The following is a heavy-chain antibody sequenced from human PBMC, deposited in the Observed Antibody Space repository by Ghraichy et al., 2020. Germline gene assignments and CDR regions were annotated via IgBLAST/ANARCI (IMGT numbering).Heavy chain of an antibody. CDR3: ARLNMLGGSITYHTLDI. CDR2: IHYSGDT. CDR1: GDSIYNHY. J-gene: IGHJ3*02. D-gene: IGHD3-16*01. V-gene: IGHV4-59*11. Sequence: SQTLSLTCAVSGDSIYNHYWTWIRQPPGKGLEWLAYIHYSGDTNYNPSLEGRVTISVDTSKNHFSLKVNSVTAADTAIYYCARLNMLGGSITYHTLDIWGQGTLVTVSS.